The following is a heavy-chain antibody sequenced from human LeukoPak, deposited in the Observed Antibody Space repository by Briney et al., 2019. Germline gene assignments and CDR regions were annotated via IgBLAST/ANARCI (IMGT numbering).Heavy chain of an antibody. CDR2: TYYRSKWYN. V-gene: IGHV6-1*01. CDR1: GDSVSSNSAA. J-gene: IGHJ1*01. D-gene: IGHD1-26*01. CDR3: ATHGRGSLQYFQN. Sequence: SQTLSLTCAISGDSVSSNSAAWTWIRQSPSRGLEWLGRTYYRSKWYNDYAVSVKSRITINPDTSKNQFSLQLNSVTPADTAVYYCATHGRGSLQYFQNWGQGTLVTVSS.